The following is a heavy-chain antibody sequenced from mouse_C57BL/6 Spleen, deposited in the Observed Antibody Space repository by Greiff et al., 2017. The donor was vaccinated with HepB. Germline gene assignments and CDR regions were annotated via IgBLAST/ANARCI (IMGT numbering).Heavy chain of an antibody. CDR3: ARSPPIDYGSSFAY. V-gene: IGHV1-54*01. Sequence: QVQLKESGAELVRPGTSVKVSCKASGYAFTNYLIEWVKQRPGQGLEWIGVINPGSGGTNYNEKFKGKATLTADKSSSTAYMQLSSLTSEDSAVYFCARSPPIDYGSSFAYWGQGTLVTVSA. D-gene: IGHD1-1*01. CDR1: GYAFTNYL. CDR2: INPGSGGT. J-gene: IGHJ3*01.